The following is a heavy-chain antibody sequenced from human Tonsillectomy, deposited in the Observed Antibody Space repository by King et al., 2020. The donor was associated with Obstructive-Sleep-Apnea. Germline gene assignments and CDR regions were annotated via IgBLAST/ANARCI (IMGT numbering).Heavy chain of an antibody. CDR3: ARSLDSSGYYYTNY. D-gene: IGHD3-22*01. V-gene: IGHV4-59*08. CDR1: GGSISSYY. CDR2: ISYSGST. J-gene: IGHJ4*02. Sequence: VQLQESGPGLVKPSETLSLTCTVSGGSISSYYWSWIRQPPGKGLEWIGYISYSGSTNSNPSLKRRVTISVETSKNQFSLKLSSVTAADTAVYYCARSLDSSGYYYTNYWGQGTLVTVSS.